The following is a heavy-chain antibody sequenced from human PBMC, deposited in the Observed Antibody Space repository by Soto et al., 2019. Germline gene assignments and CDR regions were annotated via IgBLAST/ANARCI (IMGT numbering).Heavy chain of an antibody. CDR3: AKATATGGGAFDI. J-gene: IGHJ3*02. CDR2: ILVDGRT. V-gene: IGHV3-23*01. D-gene: IGHD2-8*02. CDR1: GLICSSYE. Sequence: EVQLLESGGGLVQPGGSRRLSGPAPGLICSSYELSGVRQPPGKGLEWVSTILVDGRTFYVDSVKGRFTISRDSSQNTVYLQMNSLTAGDTALYYCAKATATGGGAFDICGQGTMVTVSS.